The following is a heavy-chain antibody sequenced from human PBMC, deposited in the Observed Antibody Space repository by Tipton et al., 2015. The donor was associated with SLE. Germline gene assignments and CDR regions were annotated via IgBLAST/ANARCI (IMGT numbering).Heavy chain of an antibody. CDR1: GASINSHY. Sequence: GLVKPSETLSLTCSVSGASINSHYWGWIRQFPGKGLEWIGSFYHSGSTYYNPSLKSRVTISVDTSKNQFSLKLTSVTAADTAVYYCARTLGAIAHTVYDAFDIWGQGKMVTVSS. J-gene: IGHJ3*02. CDR3: ARTLGAIAHTVYDAFDI. CDR2: FYHSGST. V-gene: IGHV4-59*11. D-gene: IGHD1-26*01.